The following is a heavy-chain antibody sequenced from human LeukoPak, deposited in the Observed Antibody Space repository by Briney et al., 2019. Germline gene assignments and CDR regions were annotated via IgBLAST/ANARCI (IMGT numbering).Heavy chain of an antibody. D-gene: IGHD2-15*01. CDR2: INHSGST. V-gene: IGHV4-34*01. Sequence: PSETLSLTCAVYGGSFSGYYWSWIRQPPGKGLEWIGEINHSGSTNYNPSLKSRVTISVDTSKNQFSLRLSSVTAADTAVYYCARHSNPYCSGSSCSNYYYYYGMEAWGQGTTVTVSS. CDR3: ARHSNPYCSGSSCSNYYYYYGMEA. CDR1: GGSFSGYY. J-gene: IGHJ6*02.